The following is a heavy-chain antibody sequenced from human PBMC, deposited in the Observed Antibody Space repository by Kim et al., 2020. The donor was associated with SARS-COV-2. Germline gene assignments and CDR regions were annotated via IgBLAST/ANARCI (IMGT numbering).Heavy chain of an antibody. D-gene: IGHD5-18*01. CDR1: GFTFSSYA. Sequence: WGSLRLSCAASGFTFSSYAMHWVRQAPGKGLEWVAVISYDGSNKYYADSVKGRFTISRDNSKNTLYLQMNSLRAEDTAVYYCARNTAQNGMDVWGQGTTVTVSS. CDR2: ISYDGSNK. J-gene: IGHJ6*02. V-gene: IGHV3-30*04. CDR3: ARNTAQNGMDV.